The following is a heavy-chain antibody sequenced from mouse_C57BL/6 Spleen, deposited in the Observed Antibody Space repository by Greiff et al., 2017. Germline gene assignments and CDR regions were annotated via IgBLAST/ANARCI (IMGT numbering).Heavy chain of an antibody. V-gene: IGHV5-16*01. CDR3: ARDLTAYWYFDV. J-gene: IGHJ1*03. Sequence: DVKLVESEGGLVQPGRSMKLSCTASGFTFSDYYMAWVRQVPEKGLEWVANINYDGSSTYYLDSLKSRFIISRDNAKNILYLQMSSLKSEDTATYYCARDLTAYWYFDVWGTGTTVTVSS. D-gene: IGHD4-1*01. CDR1: GFTFSDYY. CDR2: INYDGSST.